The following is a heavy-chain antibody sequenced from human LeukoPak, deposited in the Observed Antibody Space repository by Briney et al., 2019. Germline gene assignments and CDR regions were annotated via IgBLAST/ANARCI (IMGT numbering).Heavy chain of an antibody. CDR1: GFTVSSNY. CDR2: IYSGGDT. J-gene: IGHJ4*02. CDR3: ARDRPAMRDY. Sequence: PGGSLRLSCAASGFTVSSNYMGWVRQAPGKGLEWVSVIYSGGDTYYADSVKGRFTISRDNAKNSLYLQMNSLRAEDTAVYYCARDRPAMRDYWGQGTLVTVSS. D-gene: IGHD5-18*01. V-gene: IGHV3-66*01.